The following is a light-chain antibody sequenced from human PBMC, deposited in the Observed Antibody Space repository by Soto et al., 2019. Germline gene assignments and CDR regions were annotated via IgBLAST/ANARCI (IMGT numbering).Light chain of an antibody. CDR2: DAS. V-gene: IGKV1-13*02. Sequence: AIQLTQSPSSLSASVGDRVTITCRASQGISSALAWYQQKPGKAPKLLIYDASTLDSGVPSRFSGSGSGTDFTLTISSLQPEDVATYYCQQFNSYLPTFGPGTKVDIK. CDR1: QGISSA. J-gene: IGKJ3*01. CDR3: QQFNSYLPT.